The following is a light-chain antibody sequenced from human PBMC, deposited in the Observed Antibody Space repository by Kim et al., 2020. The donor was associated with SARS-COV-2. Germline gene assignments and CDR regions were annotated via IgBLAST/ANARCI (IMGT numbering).Light chain of an antibody. J-gene: IGLJ1*01. CDR1: NIGSKS. CDR2: YDS. V-gene: IGLV3-21*04. CDR3: QVWDSSSDLGV. Sequence: PGKTARITCGGNNIGSKSVHWYQQKPGQAPVLVIYYDSDRPSGIPERFSGSNSGNTATLTISRVEAGDEADYYCQVWDSSSDLGVFGTGTKVTVL.